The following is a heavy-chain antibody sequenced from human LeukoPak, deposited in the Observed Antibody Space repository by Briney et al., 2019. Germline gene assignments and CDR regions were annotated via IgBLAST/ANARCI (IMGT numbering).Heavy chain of an antibody. V-gene: IGHV1-18*04. CDR2: ISAYNGNT. CDR1: GYTFTSYG. D-gene: IGHD2-2*01. Sequence: GASVKVSCKAAGYTFTSYGISWVRQAPGQGLEWMGWISAYNGNTNYAQKVQGKGSMTTDTSTSTVYMELRSLRSDDTAVYYCARGGLYCSSTSCYGIEYWGQGTLVTVSS. CDR3: ARGGLYCSSTSCYGIEY. J-gene: IGHJ4*02.